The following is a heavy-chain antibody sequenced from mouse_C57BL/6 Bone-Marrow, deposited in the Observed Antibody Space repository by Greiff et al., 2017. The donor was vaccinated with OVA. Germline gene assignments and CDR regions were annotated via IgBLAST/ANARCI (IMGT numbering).Heavy chain of an antibody. CDR2: IYPRSGNT. CDR1: GYTFTSYG. J-gene: IGHJ3*01. CDR3: ARVYGSSYEAWFAY. V-gene: IGHV1-81*01. D-gene: IGHD1-1*01. Sequence: VKVVESGAELARPGASVKLSCKASGYTFTSYGISWVKQRTGQGLEWIGEIYPRSGNTYYNETFKGKATLTADKSSSTAYMELRSLSSEDSAVYFCARVYGSSYEAWFAYWGQGTLVTVSA.